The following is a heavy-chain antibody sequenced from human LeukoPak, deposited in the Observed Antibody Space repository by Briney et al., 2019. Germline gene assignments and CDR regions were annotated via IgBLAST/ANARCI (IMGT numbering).Heavy chain of an antibody. J-gene: IGHJ3*02. V-gene: IGHV5-51*01. CDR1: GYSFTSYW. D-gene: IGHD3-10*01. Sequence: GKSLKISCKGSGYSFTSYWIGWVRQMPGKGLEWMGIIYPGDSDTRYSPSFQGQVTISADKSISTAYLQWSSLKASDTAMYYCARAITMVRGARGAFDIWGQGTMVTVSS. CDR2: IYPGDSDT. CDR3: ARAITMVRGARGAFDI.